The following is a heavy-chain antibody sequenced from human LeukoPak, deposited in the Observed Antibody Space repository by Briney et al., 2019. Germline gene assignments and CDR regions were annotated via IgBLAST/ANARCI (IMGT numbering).Heavy chain of an antibody. J-gene: IGHJ4*02. CDR3: ATPIDYFPRAQAPFDY. CDR1: GYTFTSYY. CDR2: FDPEDGET. Sequence: ASVKVSCKASGYTFTSYYMHWVRQAPGKGLEWMGGFDPEDGETIYAQKFQGRVTMTEDTSTDTAYMELSSLRSEDTAVYYCATPIDYFPRAQAPFDYWGQGTLVTVSS. D-gene: IGHD2/OR15-2a*01. V-gene: IGHV1-24*01.